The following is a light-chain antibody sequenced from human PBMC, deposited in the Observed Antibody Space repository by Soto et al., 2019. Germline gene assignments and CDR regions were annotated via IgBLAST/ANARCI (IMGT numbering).Light chain of an antibody. V-gene: IGKV1-5*01. CDR3: QQYNSFLT. CDR1: QSVSRW. CDR2: DAS. J-gene: IGKJ4*01. Sequence: DIQMTQPPSTLSASVGDRVTITCRASQSVSRWLAWYQQKAGKAPKLLIFDASTLETGVPSRFSGSGSGTEFTLTITNLQPDDFATYYCQQYNSFLTFGGGTKVDIK.